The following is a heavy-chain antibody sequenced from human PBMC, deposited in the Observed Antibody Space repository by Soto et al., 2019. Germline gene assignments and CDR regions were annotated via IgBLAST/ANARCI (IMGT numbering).Heavy chain of an antibody. J-gene: IGHJ4*02. D-gene: IGHD2-2*01. Sequence: EVQLVESGGGLVQPGGSLTLSCAASGFTFSSYRMHWFRQAPGKGLVWVSRINDDGITTSDADSVKGRFTISRDNAKNTVYLQMISLSVEDTDVYYCARDSTSRYDYWGKGTLVIVSP. V-gene: IGHV3-74*01. CDR1: GFTFSSYR. CDR3: ARDSTSRYDY. CDR2: INDDGITT.